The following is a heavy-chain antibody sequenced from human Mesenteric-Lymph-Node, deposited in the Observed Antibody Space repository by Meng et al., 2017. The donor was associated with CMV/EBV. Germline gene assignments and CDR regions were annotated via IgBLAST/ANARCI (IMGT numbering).Heavy chain of an antibody. Sequence: GGAFGRCAIHWVRQAPGEGLEWMGGIIPIFDTANYAQKFQGRVTITTDESTSTAYMELSSLRSEDTAVYYCARAPFFGVVTNWFDPWGQGTLVTVSS. CDR3: ARAPFFGVVTNWFDP. CDR2: IIPIFDTA. D-gene: IGHD3-3*01. J-gene: IGHJ5*02. V-gene: IGHV1-69*05. CDR1: GGAFGRCA.